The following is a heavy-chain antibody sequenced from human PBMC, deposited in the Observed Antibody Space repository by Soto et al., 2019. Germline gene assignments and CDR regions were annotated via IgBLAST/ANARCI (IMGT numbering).Heavy chain of an antibody. V-gene: IGHV4-59*01. D-gene: IGHD6-19*01. CDR3: ARDLGSGWYGVNDAFDI. J-gene: IGHJ3*02. CDR2: INDSGST. CDR1: GGSINNYS. Sequence: SETLSLTCTVSGGSINNYSWSWLRQPPGKGLEWIGYINDSGSTNYNASLKSRVTMSIDTSENQFSLKLSSVTAADTAVYYCARDLGSGWYGVNDAFDIWGQGTMVTVSS.